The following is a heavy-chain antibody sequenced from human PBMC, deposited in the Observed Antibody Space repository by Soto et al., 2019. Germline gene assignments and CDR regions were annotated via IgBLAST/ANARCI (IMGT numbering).Heavy chain of an antibody. CDR1: GGTFSSYA. V-gene: IGHV1-69*01. J-gene: IGHJ5*02. CDR3: ARAASRLARGGEWFDP. CDR2: IIPIFGTA. D-gene: IGHD2-21*01. Sequence: QVQLVQSGAEVKKPGSSVKVSCKASGGTFSSYAISWVRQAPGQGLEWMGGIIPIFGTANYAQKFQGRVTFNADESTSTAYRELSSLRSEDTAVYYCARAASRLARGGEWFDPWGQGTLVTVSS.